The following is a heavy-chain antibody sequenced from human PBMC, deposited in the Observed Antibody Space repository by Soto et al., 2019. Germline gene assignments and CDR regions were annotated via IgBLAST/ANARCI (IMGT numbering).Heavy chain of an antibody. Sequence: GESLKISCQTSGYTFTNYWIGWVRQMPGGGLEWLGLIFPRDFDVRYSPSFEGQVTISADRSTATAFLQWRSLGASDSALYFCARLVSLLQPIGSWGQGTPVTVSS. CDR3: ARLVSLLQPIGS. J-gene: IGHJ5*01. CDR1: GYTFTNYW. D-gene: IGHD4-4*01. CDR2: IFPRDFDV. V-gene: IGHV5-51*01.